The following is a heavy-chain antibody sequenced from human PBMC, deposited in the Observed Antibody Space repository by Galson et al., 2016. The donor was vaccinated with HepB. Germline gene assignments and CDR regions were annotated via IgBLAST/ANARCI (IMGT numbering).Heavy chain of an antibody. CDR2: ISSGSSAI. V-gene: IGHV3-48*02. CDR1: EFTFSGYN. Sequence: SLRLSCAATEFTFSGYNMDWVRQAPGKGLEWVSYISSGSSAIYYADSVKGRFTISRDNAKNSLYLQMNSLRDEDTAIYFCARDGNHGYDMDYWGQGTLVTVSS. J-gene: IGHJ4*02. D-gene: IGHD1-14*01. CDR3: ARDGNHGYDMDY.